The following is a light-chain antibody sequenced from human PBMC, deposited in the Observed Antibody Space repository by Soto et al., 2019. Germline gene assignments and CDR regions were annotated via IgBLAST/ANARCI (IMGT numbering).Light chain of an antibody. CDR1: QSVSSK. V-gene: IGKV3-15*01. CDR3: QQYNSWLWT. Sequence: IGIKQSPATLSVSKGEGATLSCRASQSVSSKLAWYQQKPGQAPRLLIYGASTRATGIPARFSGSGSGTEFTLIISSLQSEDSAVYYCQQYNSWLWTFGQGTNVDIK. CDR2: GAS. J-gene: IGKJ1*01.